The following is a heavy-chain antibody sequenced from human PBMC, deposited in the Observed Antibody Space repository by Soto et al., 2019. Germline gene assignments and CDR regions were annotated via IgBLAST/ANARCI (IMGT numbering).Heavy chain of an antibody. CDR2: IIPIFGTA. V-gene: IGHV1-69*01. CDR3: ARDLGPNSGPDDDY. J-gene: IGHJ4*02. CDR1: GGTFSSYA. D-gene: IGHD1-26*01. Sequence: QVQLVQSGAEVKKPGSSVKVSCKASGGTFSSYAISWVRQAPGQGLEWIGGIIPIFGTANYAQKFQGRVTITADESTSTAYMELSSLRSEDTAVYYCARDLGPNSGPDDDYWGQGTLVTVSS.